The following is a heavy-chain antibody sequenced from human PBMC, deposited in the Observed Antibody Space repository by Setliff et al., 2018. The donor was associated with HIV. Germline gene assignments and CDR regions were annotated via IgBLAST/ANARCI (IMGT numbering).Heavy chain of an antibody. CDR1: GYTFAGDY. Sequence: ASVKVSCKASGYTFAGDYMHRVRQAPGQGLEWMGWINPNSGGTNYAQKFQGRVTMTRDTSISTAYMELSRLRSDDTAVYYCSNRGGSGTNVGNWFDPWGQGTLVTVSS. CDR2: INPNSGGT. J-gene: IGHJ5*02. CDR3: SNRGGSGTNVGNWFDP. D-gene: IGHD3-10*01. V-gene: IGHV1-2*02.